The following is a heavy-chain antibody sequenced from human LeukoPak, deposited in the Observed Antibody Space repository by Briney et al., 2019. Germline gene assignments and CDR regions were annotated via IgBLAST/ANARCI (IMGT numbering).Heavy chain of an antibody. V-gene: IGHV3-66*01. J-gene: IGHJ4*02. CDR2: IYSGGST. CDR1: GFTVSSNY. Sequence: GGSLILSCAASGFTVSSNYMNWVRQAPGKGLEWVSIIYSGGSTFYADSVKVRFTISRDNSKNTLYLQMNSLRAEDTAVYYCAKGGETFHYWGQGTLVTVSS. D-gene: IGHD2-21*01. CDR3: AKGGETFHY.